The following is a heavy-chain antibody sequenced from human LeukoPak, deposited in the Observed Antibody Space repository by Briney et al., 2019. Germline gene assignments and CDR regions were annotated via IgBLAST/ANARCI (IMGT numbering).Heavy chain of an antibody. CDR2: ISSSGSTI. Sequence: GRSLRLSCAASGFTFSDYYMSWIRQAPGKGLEWVSYISSSGSTIYYADSVKGRFTISRDNAKNSLYLQMNSLRAEDTAVYYCARDRDFWSGYYSGYFQHWGQGTLVTVSS. D-gene: IGHD3-3*01. CDR1: GFTFSDYY. CDR3: ARDRDFWSGYYSGYFQH. J-gene: IGHJ1*01. V-gene: IGHV3-11*04.